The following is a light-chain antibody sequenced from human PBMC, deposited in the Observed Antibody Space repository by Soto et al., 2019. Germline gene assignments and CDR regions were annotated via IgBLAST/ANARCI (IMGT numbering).Light chain of an antibody. CDR3: MQPLDLPVT. CDR1: QSLLHTNAYHY. J-gene: IGKJ5*01. V-gene: IGKV2-28*01. CDR2: LAS. Sequence: ETLLTQLPLSLSVTPGEPASISCRSSQSLLHTNAYHYLDWYLQKPGQSPQLLIYLASYRASGVPDRFSGSGSGTEFTPRISRVEAEDVGVYYCMQPLDLPVTFGQGTRLEIK.